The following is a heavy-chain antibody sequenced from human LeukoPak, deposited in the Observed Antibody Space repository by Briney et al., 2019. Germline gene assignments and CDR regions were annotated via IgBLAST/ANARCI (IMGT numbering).Heavy chain of an antibody. D-gene: IGHD6-6*01. V-gene: IGHV1-2*02. J-gene: IGHJ6*03. Sequence: ASVKVSCKASGYTFTGYYMHWVRQAPGQGLEWMGWINPNSGGTNYAQKFQGRVTMTRDTSISTAYMELTSLRSDGTAVYYCARGDLVRGYYYMDVWGKGTTVTVS. CDR2: INPNSGGT. CDR3: ARGDLVRGYYYMDV. CDR1: GYTFTGYY.